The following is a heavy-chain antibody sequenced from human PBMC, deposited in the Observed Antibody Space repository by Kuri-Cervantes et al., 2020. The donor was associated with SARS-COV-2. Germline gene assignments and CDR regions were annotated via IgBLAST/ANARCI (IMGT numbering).Heavy chain of an antibody. CDR2: ISGSGGST. CDR3: AKDQWELLGGGY. V-gene: IGHV3-23*01. D-gene: IGHD1-26*01. J-gene: IGHJ4*02. CDR1: GFTFSSYA. Sequence: GESLKISCAASGFTFSSYAMSWVRQAPGKGLEWVSAISGSGGSTYYADSVKGRFTISRDNSKNTLYLQMNSLRAEDTAVYYCAKDQWELLGGGYWGQGTRVTVSS.